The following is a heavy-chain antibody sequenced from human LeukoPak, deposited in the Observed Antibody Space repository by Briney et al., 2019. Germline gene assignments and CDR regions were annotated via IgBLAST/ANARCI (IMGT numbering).Heavy chain of an antibody. CDR1: SGSLSSSY. J-gene: IGHJ4*02. V-gene: IGHV4-59*01. CDR3: ARGPYSSRYDY. Sequence: SETLSLTCTVSSGSLSSSYWSWIRQPPGKGVEWIAYIYYSGSTNYNPYLNSRVTMSVDTSKNQFSLNLSSVTAADTAVYCCARGPYSSRYDYWGQGTVVTVSS. D-gene: IGHD6-13*01. CDR2: IYYSGST.